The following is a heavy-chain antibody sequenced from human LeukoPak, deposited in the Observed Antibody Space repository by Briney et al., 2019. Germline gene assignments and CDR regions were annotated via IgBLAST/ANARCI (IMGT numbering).Heavy chain of an antibody. V-gene: IGHV1-18*01. CDR2: ISAYNGNT. D-gene: IGHD2-2*01. Sequence: ASVKVSCKASGYTFTSYGIGWVRQAPGQGLEWMGWISAYNGNTNYAQKLQGRVTMTTDTSTSTAYMELRSLRSDDTAVYYCARVVPAAMIYYYYGMDVWGQGTTVTVSS. CDR3: ARVVPAAMIYYYYGMDV. J-gene: IGHJ6*02. CDR1: GYTFTSYG.